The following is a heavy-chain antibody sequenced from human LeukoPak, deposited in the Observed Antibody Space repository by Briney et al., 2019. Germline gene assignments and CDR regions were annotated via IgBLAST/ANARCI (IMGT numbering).Heavy chain of an antibody. CDR1: GFTFSTYA. J-gene: IGHJ4*02. CDR2: ISTNGGIT. D-gene: IGHD2-8*01. Sequence: GGSLRLSCSASGFTFSTYAMHWVRQAPGKGLEYVSAISTNGGITYYADSVKGRFTISRDNSKNTLYLQMSSLRAEDTAVYYCVKGVVCANGVCRTRLDYWGQGTLVIVSS. CDR3: VKGVVCANGVCRTRLDY. V-gene: IGHV3-64D*06.